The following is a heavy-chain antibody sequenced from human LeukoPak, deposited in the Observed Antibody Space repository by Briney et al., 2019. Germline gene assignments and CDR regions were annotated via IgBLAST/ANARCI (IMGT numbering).Heavy chain of an antibody. D-gene: IGHD6-13*01. Sequence: GGSLRLSCAASGFTFSSYEMNWVRQAPGKGLEWVSYISSSGSTIYYADSVKGRFTISRDNAKNSLYLQMNSLRAEDTAVYYCATDGGPGYSSSWYLYWGQGTLVTVSS. CDR1: GFTFSSYE. CDR3: ATDGGPGYSSSWYLY. V-gene: IGHV3-48*03. J-gene: IGHJ4*02. CDR2: ISSSGSTI.